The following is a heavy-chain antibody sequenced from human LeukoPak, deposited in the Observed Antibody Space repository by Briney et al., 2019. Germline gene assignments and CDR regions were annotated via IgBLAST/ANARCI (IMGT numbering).Heavy chain of an antibody. CDR2: INPNSGGT. CDR1: GYTFTGYY. Sequence: ASVKVSCKASGYTFTGYYMHWVRQAPGQGLEWMGWINPNSGGTNYAQKFQGRVTMTRDTSISTAYMVLSRLRSDDTAVYYCARDGDYVLYYYYMDVWGKGTTVTVSS. D-gene: IGHD4-17*01. V-gene: IGHV1-2*02. CDR3: ARDGDYVLYYYYMDV. J-gene: IGHJ6*03.